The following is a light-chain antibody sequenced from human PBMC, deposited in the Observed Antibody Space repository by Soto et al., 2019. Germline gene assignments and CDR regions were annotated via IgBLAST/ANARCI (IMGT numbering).Light chain of an antibody. CDR1: QSISPW. CDR2: KAS. CDR3: QQYERYPMT. Sequence: DSQMTQFPSNLSASVGDRVTITCRASQSISPWLAWYQQKPGKAPKILISKASTLQSGVPPRFSGSGSGTEFTLTISSLQPDDFATYYCQQYERYPMTFGGGTKV. V-gene: IGKV1-5*03. J-gene: IGKJ4*01.